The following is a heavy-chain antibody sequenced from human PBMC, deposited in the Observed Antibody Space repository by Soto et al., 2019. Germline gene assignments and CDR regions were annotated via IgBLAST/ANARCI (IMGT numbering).Heavy chain of an antibody. J-gene: IGHJ6*02. CDR2: ISYDGSDK. D-gene: IGHD4-17*01. Sequence: GGSLRLSCAASGFTFSTYGLHWVRQAPGKGLECVAVISYDGSDKYYVDSVKGRFAISRDNSKNTVYLQMNSLRGEDTAIYYCAKDRGLRWRNGYFYGMDVWGQGTTVTVSS. V-gene: IGHV3-30*18. CDR1: GFTFSTYG. CDR3: AKDRGLRWRNGYFYGMDV.